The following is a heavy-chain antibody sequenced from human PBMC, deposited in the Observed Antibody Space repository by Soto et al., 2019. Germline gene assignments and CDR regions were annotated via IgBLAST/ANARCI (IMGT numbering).Heavy chain of an antibody. D-gene: IGHD4-17*01. Sequence: PGGSLRLSCAASGFTFSSYGMHWVRQAPGKGLEWVAVIWYDGSNKYYADSVKGRFTISRDNSKNTLYLQMNSLRAEDTAVYYCARDLYGDYASGAFDIWGQGTMVTVSS. J-gene: IGHJ3*02. CDR3: ARDLYGDYASGAFDI. CDR2: IWYDGSNK. CDR1: GFTFSSYG. V-gene: IGHV3-33*01.